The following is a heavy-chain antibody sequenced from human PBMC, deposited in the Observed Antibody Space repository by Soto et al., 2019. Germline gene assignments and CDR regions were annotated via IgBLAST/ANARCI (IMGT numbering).Heavy chain of an antibody. D-gene: IGHD1-7*01. CDR1: GGSISSYY. Sequence: SETLSLTCTVSGGSISSYYWSWIRQPPGKGLEWIGYIYYSGSTNYNPSLKSRVTISVDTSKNQFSLKLSSVTAADTAVYYCASDLTGTTNWFDPWGQGTLVTVSS. V-gene: IGHV4-59*01. CDR3: ASDLTGTTNWFDP. J-gene: IGHJ5*02. CDR2: IYYSGST.